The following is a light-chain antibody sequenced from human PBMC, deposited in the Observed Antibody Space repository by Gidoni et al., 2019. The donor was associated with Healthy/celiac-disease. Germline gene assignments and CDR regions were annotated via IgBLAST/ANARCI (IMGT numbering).Light chain of an antibody. V-gene: IGKV1-39*01. J-gene: IGKJ2*01. CDR3: QQSYSTPYT. CDR2: TAS. Sequence: DTPMTLSPSPLPASVGDRVTITCRASQSISSYLDCYQQKPGKDPKLLIYTASCLQSGVPSGFSGSGSGTDFTLTISSLQPEDFASYYCQQSYSTPYTFGQGTKLEIK. CDR1: QSISSY.